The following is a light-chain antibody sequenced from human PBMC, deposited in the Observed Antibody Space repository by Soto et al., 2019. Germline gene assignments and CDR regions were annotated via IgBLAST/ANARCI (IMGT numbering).Light chain of an antibody. CDR3: MQALQTPYT. Sequence: DLVMTQSPLSLPVTPGEPAPISCRSGQILLHSNGYTYLDWYLQKPGQSPQLLIYLVSNRASGVPDRFSGSGSGTDFTLKISRVEAEDVGVYYCMQALQTPYTFGQGTQLEIK. CDR2: LVS. CDR1: QILLHSNGYTY. V-gene: IGKV2-28*01. J-gene: IGKJ2*01.